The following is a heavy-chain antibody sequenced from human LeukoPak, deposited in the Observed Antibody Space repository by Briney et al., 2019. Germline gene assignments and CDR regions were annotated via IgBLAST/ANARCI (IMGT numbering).Heavy chain of an antibody. CDR3: AGRISLRFLEWVPFDY. CDR1: RFTFVGYW. CDR2: IKQDGNEK. J-gene: IGHJ4*02. V-gene: IGHV3-7*01. D-gene: IGHD3-3*01. Sequence: GGSLRLSCAASRFTFVGYWMSWVRQAPGKGLEWVANIKQDGNEKYYVDSVKGRFTISRDNAKNSLYLQMNSLRAEDTAVYYCAGRISLRFLEWVPFDYWGQGTLVTVSS.